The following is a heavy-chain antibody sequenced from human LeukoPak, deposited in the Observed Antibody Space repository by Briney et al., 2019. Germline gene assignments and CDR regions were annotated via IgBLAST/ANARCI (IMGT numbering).Heavy chain of an antibody. CDR3: ARYYDSSGYFGGGHNWFDP. J-gene: IGHJ5*02. Sequence: SETLSLTCTVSGGSVSSGSYYWSWIRQPPGKGLEWIGHIYYSGSTNYNPSLKSRVTISVDTSKNQFSLKLSSVTAADTAVYYCARYYDSSGYFGGGHNWFDPWGQGTLVTVSS. CDR1: GGSVSSGSYY. CDR2: IYYSGST. V-gene: IGHV4-61*01. D-gene: IGHD3-22*01.